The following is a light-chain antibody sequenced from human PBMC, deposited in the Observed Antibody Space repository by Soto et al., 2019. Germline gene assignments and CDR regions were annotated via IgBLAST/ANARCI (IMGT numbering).Light chain of an antibody. J-gene: IGKJ4*01. CDR3: QEYNKPPPVT. V-gene: IGKV3-15*01. Sequence: EVVMTQSPATLSVSPGEGATLSCRASQSVGSNLAWYQQKPGQAPRLLIYGSSTRATGIAARFSGSGSGTEFTLTISSLQSEDFARYYCQEYNKPPPVTFGGGTTVEFK. CDR2: GSS. CDR1: QSVGSN.